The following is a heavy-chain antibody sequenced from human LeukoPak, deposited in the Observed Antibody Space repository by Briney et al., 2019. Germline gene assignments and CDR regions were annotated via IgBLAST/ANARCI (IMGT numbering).Heavy chain of an antibody. Sequence: GASVKVSCKASGGTFSSYAISWVRQAPGQGLEWMGGIIPIFGTANYAQKFQGRVTITTDESTSTAYMELRSLRSDDTAVYYCARDGGSWYRGFDYWGQGTLVTVSS. CDR3: ARDGGSWYRGFDY. CDR1: GGTFSSYA. J-gene: IGHJ4*02. V-gene: IGHV1-69*05. D-gene: IGHD6-13*01. CDR2: IIPIFGTA.